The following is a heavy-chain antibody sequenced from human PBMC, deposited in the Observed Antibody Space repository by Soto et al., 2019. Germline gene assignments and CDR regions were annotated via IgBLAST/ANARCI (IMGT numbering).Heavy chain of an antibody. CDR2: ITDTGGDT. J-gene: IGHJ4*02. V-gene: IGHV3-23*01. CDR1: GVPCGSRS. CDR3: VTEVETVRLVAFAL. D-gene: IGHD5-18*01. Sequence: GGPLRPSCLASGVPCGSRSMGWVRQAPGEGLEWVSTITDTGGDTKYADSVRGRFTLSRDNSKNIVYLQMNSLRADDTALYYCVTEVETVRLVAFALWGQGTLVTVSS.